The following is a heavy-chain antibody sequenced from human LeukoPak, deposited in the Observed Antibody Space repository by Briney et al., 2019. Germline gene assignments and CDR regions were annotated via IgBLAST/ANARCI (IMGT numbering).Heavy chain of an antibody. CDR3: ARGVKKIRWSGGFDY. V-gene: IGHV3-21*04. CDR2: ISSSSSYI. Sequence: GGSLRLSCAASGFTFSSYSMNWVRQAPGKGLEWVSSISSSSSYIYYADSVKGRFTISRDNAKNSLYLQMNSLRAEDTAVYYCARGVKKIRWSGGFDYWGQGTLVTVSS. J-gene: IGHJ4*02. CDR1: GFTFSSYS. D-gene: IGHD4-23*01.